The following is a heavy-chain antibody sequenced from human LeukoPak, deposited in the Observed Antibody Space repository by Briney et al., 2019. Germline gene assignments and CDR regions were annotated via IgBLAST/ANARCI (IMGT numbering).Heavy chain of an antibody. V-gene: IGHV4-61*02. J-gene: IGHJ4*02. CDR3: ARSPGLSSSSRLFDY. D-gene: IGHD6-13*01. CDR2: IYPSGST. CDR1: GGSISSGSYY. Sequence: SQTLSLTCTVSGGSISSGSYYWSWIRQPASKRLEWIGRIYPSGSTNYNPSLKSRVTMSVDTSKNQFSLKLSSVTAADTAVYYCARSPGLSSSSRLFDYWGQGTLVTVSS.